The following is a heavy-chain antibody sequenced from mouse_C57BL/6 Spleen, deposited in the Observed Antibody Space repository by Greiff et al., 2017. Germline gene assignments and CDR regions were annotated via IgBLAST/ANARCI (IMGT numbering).Heavy chain of an antibody. CDR2: INPNNGGT. D-gene: IGHD1-1*01. V-gene: IGHV1-18*01. J-gene: IGHJ2*01. CDR1: GYTFTDYN. Sequence: EVQLQQSGPELVKPGASVKIPCKASGYTFTDYNMDWVKQSHGKSLEWIGDINPNNGGTNYTQKFKGKATLTVDKSSSTAYMELRSLTSEDTAVYYCARSGRGYGSSYDYWGQGTTLTFAS. CDR3: ARSGRGYGSSYDY.